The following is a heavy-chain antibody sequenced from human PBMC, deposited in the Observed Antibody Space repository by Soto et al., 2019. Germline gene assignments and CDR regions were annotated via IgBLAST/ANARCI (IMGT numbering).Heavy chain of an antibody. CDR3: AKGYEVSPPVASAWYSNYFYGVDV. D-gene: IGHD6-19*01. CDR1: GFSFSKYG. V-gene: IGHV3-30*18. CDR2: ISYDGSEK. J-gene: IGHJ6*02. Sequence: QVALVESGGGXVRPGRSLRLSCGASGFSFSKYGMHWVRQAPGEGLEWLSLISYDGSEKWYAESVKGRFTISRDNSKNTLYLQMNSLRGDDTAVYFCAKGYEVSPPVASAWYSNYFYGVDVWGRGTTVTVSS.